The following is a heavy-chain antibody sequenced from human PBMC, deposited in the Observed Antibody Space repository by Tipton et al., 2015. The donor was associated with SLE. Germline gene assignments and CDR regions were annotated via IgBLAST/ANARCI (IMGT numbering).Heavy chain of an antibody. CDR3: ASFPPGRGNAFDI. CDR1: GFTFSSYA. CDR2: ISYDGSNK. V-gene: IGHV3-30-3*01. J-gene: IGHJ3*02. Sequence: LRLSCAASGFTFSSYAMHWVRQAPGKGLEWVAVISYDGSNKYYADSVKGRFTISRDNSKNTLYLQMNSLRAEDTAVYYCASFPPGRGNAFDIWGQGTMVTVSS.